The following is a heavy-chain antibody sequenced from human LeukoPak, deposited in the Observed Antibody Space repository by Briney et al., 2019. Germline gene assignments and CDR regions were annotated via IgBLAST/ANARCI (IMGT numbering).Heavy chain of an antibody. CDR3: ARDLGSSWFEPLDY. CDR1: GGSISSSAW. Sequence: SGTLSLTCAVSGGSISSSAWWSWVRQPPGKGLEWIGEVYHSGSTNYNSFLKSRVTISVDKSKNQFSLKLTSATAADTAVYHCARDLGSSWFEPLDYWGQGILVIVSS. CDR2: VYHSGST. J-gene: IGHJ4*02. D-gene: IGHD6-13*01. V-gene: IGHV4-4*02.